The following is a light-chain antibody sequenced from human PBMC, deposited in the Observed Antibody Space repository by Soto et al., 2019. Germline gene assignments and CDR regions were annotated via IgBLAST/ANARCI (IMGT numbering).Light chain of an antibody. CDR2: DVG. Sequence: QSVLTQPDSVSGSPGQSITISCSGYNYVSWYQQDPGKGPKLMIYDVGSRPSGISDHFSGSKSGNTASLTISGLQADDEADYYCSSHTTYSTRIFGTGTKVTVL. V-gene: IGLV2-14*03. CDR3: SSHTTYSTRI. J-gene: IGLJ1*01. CDR1: GYNY.